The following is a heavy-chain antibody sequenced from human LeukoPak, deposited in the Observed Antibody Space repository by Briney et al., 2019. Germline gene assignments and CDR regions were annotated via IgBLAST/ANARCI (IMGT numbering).Heavy chain of an antibody. CDR2: MHGSGST. V-gene: IGHV4-4*07. D-gene: IGHD6-19*01. CDR1: GDSISSDY. CDR3: VRAASSTGWSSFGF. Sequence: SDTLSLKYLVSGDSISSDYWSWIGQPAGKGLEWIGRMHGSGSTNYNPSLKSRVTMSVATSKNHFSLELHSVTAADTAVYYWVRAASSTGWSSFGFWGQGTLVAVSS. J-gene: IGHJ4*02.